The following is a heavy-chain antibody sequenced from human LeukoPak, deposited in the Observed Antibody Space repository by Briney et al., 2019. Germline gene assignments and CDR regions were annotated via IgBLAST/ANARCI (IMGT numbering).Heavy chain of an antibody. D-gene: IGHD4-23*01. CDR3: ARVGGNPATSYYYGMVV. J-gene: IGHJ6*02. CDR2: IYSGGST. V-gene: IGHV3-53*01. CDR1: GFTFSSYS. Sequence: GGSLRLSCAAYGFTFSSYSTNWVRQAPGKGLEWISVIYSGGSTYYADSVKGRFAISRDNSKNTLYLQMNSLRAEDTAVYYCARVGGNPATSYYYGMVVWGQWTTVTVSS.